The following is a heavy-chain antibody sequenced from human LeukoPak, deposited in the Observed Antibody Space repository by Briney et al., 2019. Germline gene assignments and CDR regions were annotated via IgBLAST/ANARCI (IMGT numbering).Heavy chain of an antibody. CDR2: IIPIFGTA. Sequence: SVKVSCKASGYTFTSYDINWVRQAPGQGLEWMGRIIPIFGTANYAQKFQGRVTTTADKSTSTAYMELSSLRSEDTAVYYCARGDIVATIPFDYWGQGTLVTVSS. CDR3: ARGDIVATIPFDY. CDR1: GYTFTSYD. V-gene: IGHV1-69*06. D-gene: IGHD5-12*01. J-gene: IGHJ4*02.